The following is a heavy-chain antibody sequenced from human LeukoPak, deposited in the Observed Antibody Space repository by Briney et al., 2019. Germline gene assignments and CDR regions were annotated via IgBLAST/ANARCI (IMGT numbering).Heavy chain of an antibody. CDR1: GFTFSSYG. D-gene: IGHD6-19*01. J-gene: IGHJ4*02. CDR2: ISYDGSNK. Sequence: GGPLRLSCAASGFTFSSYGMHWVRQAPGKGLEWVAVISYDGSNKYYADSVKGRFTISRDNSKNTLYLQMNSLRAEDTAVYYCAKDLSGWYYFDYWGQGTLVTVSS. V-gene: IGHV3-30*18. CDR3: AKDLSGWYYFDY.